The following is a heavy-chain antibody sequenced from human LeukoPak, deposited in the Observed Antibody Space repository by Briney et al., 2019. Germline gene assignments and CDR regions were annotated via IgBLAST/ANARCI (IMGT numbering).Heavy chain of an antibody. V-gene: IGHV1-69*05. J-gene: IGHJ3*02. D-gene: IGHD1-26*01. Sequence: GASVKVSCKASGYTFTSYGISWVRQAPGQGLEWMGGIIPIFGTANYAQKFQGRVTITTDESTSTAYMELSSLRSEDTAVYYCARGTRADDAFDIWGQGTMVTVSS. CDR3: ARGTRADDAFDI. CDR1: GYTFTSYG. CDR2: IIPIFGTA.